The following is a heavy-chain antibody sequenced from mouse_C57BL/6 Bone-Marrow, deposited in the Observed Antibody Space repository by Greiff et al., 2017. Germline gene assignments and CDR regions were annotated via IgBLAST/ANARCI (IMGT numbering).Heavy chain of an antibody. CDR3: ARRKVGPFDY. CDR1: GYTFTSYW. D-gene: IGHD1-1*02. CDR2: IDPSDSET. V-gene: IGHV1-52*01. Sequence: QVQLQQPGAELVRPGSSVKLSCKASGYTFTSYWMHWVKQRPIQGLEWIGNIDPSDSETPYNQKFKDKATLTVDKSSSTAYMQLSSLTSEDSAVYYCARRKVGPFDYWGQGTTLTVSS. J-gene: IGHJ2*01.